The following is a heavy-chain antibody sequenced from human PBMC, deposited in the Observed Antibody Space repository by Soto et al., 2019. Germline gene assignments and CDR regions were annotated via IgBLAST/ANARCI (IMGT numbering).Heavy chain of an antibody. CDR2: IDGSSYYT. CDR3: ARDLRFSSTNYFDF. J-gene: IGHJ4*02. Sequence: PGGSLRLSCTASGFLFTDYYMSWIRQPPGKGLEWLAYIDGSSYYTNSADSVKGRFTISRDNAKNSVFLQMNNLRADDTAVYYCARDLRFSSTNYFDFWGRGTLVTVSS. CDR1: GFLFTDYY. V-gene: IGHV3-11*06. D-gene: IGHD2-8*01.